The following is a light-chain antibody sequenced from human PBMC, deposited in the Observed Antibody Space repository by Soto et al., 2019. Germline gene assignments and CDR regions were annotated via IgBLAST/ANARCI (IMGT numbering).Light chain of an antibody. Sequence: QSALTQPPSVSAAPGQKVTISCSGTSSNIGNNDLSWYHPLPGTAPKLLIYDNNKRPSGIPDRFSGAKSGTSATLGITALQTGDEAAYYCATWDSSLSAGVFGGGTKLTVL. CDR2: DNN. J-gene: IGLJ3*02. CDR3: ATWDSSLSAGV. V-gene: IGLV1-51*01. CDR1: SSNIGNND.